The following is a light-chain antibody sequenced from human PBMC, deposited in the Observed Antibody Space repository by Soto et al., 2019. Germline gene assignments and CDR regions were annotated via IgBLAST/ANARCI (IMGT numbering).Light chain of an antibody. Sequence: QSVLTQPPSVSGAPGQRVTISCTGSSSNIGAGYDVHWYQQVPGTAPKLVIYNNNIRPSRVPDRFSGSKSDTSASLAITGLQAEDAADYYCQSFDSSLGGLLIFGGGTKVTVL. CDR2: NNN. CDR3: QSFDSSLGGLLI. J-gene: IGLJ2*01. CDR1: SSNIGAGYD. V-gene: IGLV1-40*01.